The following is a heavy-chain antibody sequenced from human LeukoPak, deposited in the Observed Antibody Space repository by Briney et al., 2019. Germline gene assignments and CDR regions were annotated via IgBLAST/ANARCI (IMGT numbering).Heavy chain of an antibody. D-gene: IGHD6-13*01. J-gene: IGHJ4*02. CDR3: AGRPGYS. Sequence: PSETLSLTCTVSGGSISPYYWSWIRQSPGKGLEWVSAISGSGGSTYYADSVKGRFTISRDNSKNTLYLQMNSLRAEDTAVYYCAGRPGYSWGQGTLVTVSS. CDR2: ISGSGGST. CDR1: GGSISPYY. V-gene: IGHV3-23*01.